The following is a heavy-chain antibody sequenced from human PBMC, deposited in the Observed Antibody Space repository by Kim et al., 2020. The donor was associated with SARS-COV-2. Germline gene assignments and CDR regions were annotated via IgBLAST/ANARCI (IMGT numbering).Heavy chain of an antibody. CDR1: GYILTIYA. CDR2: IDAHTGIP. CDR3: ARSYHGSGQYWPYFDP. J-gene: IGHJ5*02. Sequence: ASVKVSCKASGYILTIYAMNWVRQAPGQGLEWMGWIDAHTGIPTYAQDFTGRFVFSLDTSVSTAYLQINSLKADDTAVYFCARSYHGSGQYWPYFDPCGQ. D-gene: IGHD3-10*01. V-gene: IGHV7-4-1*02.